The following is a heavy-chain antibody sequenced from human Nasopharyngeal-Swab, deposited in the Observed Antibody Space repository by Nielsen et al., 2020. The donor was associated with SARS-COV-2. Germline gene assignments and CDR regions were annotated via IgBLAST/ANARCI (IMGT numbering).Heavy chain of an antibody. CDR1: GFTFDDYA. J-gene: IGHJ4*02. V-gene: IGHV3-9*01. D-gene: IGHD3-10*01. CDR2: ISWNSGSI. Sequence: GGSLRLSCAASGFTFDDYAMHRVRQAPGKGLEWVSGISWNSGSIGYADSVKGRFTISRDNAKNTLYLQMNSLRAEDTAVYYCAKDWGVRELDYWGQGTLVTVSS. CDR3: AKDWGVRELDY.